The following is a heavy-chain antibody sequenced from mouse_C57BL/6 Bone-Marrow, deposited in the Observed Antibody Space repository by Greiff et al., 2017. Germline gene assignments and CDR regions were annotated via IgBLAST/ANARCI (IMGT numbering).Heavy chain of an antibody. CDR2: INPYNGGT. D-gene: IGHD1-1*01. J-gene: IGHJ4*01. V-gene: IGHV1-19*01. CDR3: ARYGYEAMDY. Sequence: EVQLQQSGPVLVKPGASVKMSCKASGYTFTDYYMNWVKQSHGKSLEWIGVINPYNGGTSYNQKFKGKATLTVDKSSSTAYMELTSLTSEDSAVXYCARYGYEAMDYWGQGTSVTVSS. CDR1: GYTFTDYY.